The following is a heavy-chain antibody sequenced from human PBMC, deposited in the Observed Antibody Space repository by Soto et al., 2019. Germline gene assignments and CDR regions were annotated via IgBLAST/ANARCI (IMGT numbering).Heavy chain of an antibody. CDR3: ARRLFSSTWPSYFDY. V-gene: IGHV4-39*01. D-gene: IGHD6-13*01. CDR1: GGSISSSSYY. Sequence: QLQLQESGPGLVKPSETLSLTCTVSGGSISSSSYYWGWIRQPPGKGLEWIGCIHYSGSTYYNPSLRSRVTSSVDTSKNQFSLQVSSVTAADTAVYYCARRLFSSTWPSYFDYWGQGTLVTVSS. J-gene: IGHJ4*02. CDR2: IHYSGST.